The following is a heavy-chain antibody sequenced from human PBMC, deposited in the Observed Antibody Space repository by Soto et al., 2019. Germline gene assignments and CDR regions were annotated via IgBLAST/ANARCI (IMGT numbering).Heavy chain of an antibody. Sequence: ASVKVSCKASGHTFTTYYIHWVRQAPGQGLEWMGMINPSSGGTNYAQKLQGRVTMTTDTSTSTAYMELRSLRSDDTAVYYCARDYRRYYFDYWGQGTLVTVSS. CDR1: GHTFTTYY. J-gene: IGHJ4*02. V-gene: IGHV1-46*01. CDR3: ARDYRRYYFDY. D-gene: IGHD1-26*01. CDR2: INPSSGGT.